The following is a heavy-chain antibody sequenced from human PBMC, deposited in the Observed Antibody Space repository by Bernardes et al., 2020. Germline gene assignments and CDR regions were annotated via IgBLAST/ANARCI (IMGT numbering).Heavy chain of an antibody. CDR3: AKDPDTAMVTAFDY. CDR2: ISGSGGST. J-gene: IGHJ4*02. V-gene: IGHV3-23*01. Sequence: GGSLRVWCAASGFTFSSYAMSWVRQAPGKGLEWVSAISGSGGSTYYADSVKGRFTISRDNSKNTLYLQMNSLRAEDTAVYYCAKDPDTAMVTAFDYWGQGTLVTVSS. D-gene: IGHD5-18*01. CDR1: GFTFSSYA.